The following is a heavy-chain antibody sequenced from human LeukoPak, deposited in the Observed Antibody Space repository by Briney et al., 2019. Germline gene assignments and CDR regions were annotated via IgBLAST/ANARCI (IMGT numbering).Heavy chain of an antibody. CDR3: ARDQSEIAAAGLYFDY. D-gene: IGHD6-13*01. J-gene: IGHJ4*02. Sequence: ASAKVSCKASGYTFTSYYMHWVRQAPGQGLEWMGIINPSGGSTSYAQKFQGRVTMTRDTSTSTVYMELSSLRSEDTAVYYCARDQSEIAAAGLYFDYWGQGTLVTVSS. CDR2: INPSGGST. CDR1: GYTFTSYY. V-gene: IGHV1-46*01.